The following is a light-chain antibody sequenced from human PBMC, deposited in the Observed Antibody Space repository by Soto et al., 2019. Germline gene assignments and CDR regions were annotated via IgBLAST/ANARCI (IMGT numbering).Light chain of an antibody. CDR1: QSISSW. CDR2: KAS. J-gene: IGKJ1*01. Sequence: DIQMTQSPSTLSASVGDRVTITCRASQSISSWLAWYQQKPGKAPKLLIYKASSLESGVPSRFSGSGSGTEFTLTIRSLQPDYFATYYCQQYNSYSRTFAQGTKVDIK. CDR3: QQYNSYSRT. V-gene: IGKV1-5*03.